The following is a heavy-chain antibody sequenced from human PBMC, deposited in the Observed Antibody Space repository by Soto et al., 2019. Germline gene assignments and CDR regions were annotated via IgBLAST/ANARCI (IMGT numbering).Heavy chain of an antibody. CDR3: AHYLTGVSRDY. CDR1: GLSLSTTGVG. V-gene: IGHV2-5*02. Sequence: QITLKESGPTLVQPTQTLTLTCTFSGLSLSTTGVGVGWIRHPPGKALEWLPLIYWDDDKRYSPSMKSRLAIAKDTSKNQVVLTMTNMDPVDTATYYCAHYLTGVSRDYWGQGTLVTVSS. J-gene: IGHJ4*02. CDR2: IYWDDDK. D-gene: IGHD3-9*01.